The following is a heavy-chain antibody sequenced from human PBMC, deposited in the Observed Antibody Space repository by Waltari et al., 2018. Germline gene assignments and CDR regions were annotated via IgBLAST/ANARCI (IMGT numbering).Heavy chain of an antibody. CDR1: GGSISSGGYS. V-gene: IGHV4-30-2*01. D-gene: IGHD3-3*01. J-gene: IGHJ4*02. CDR2: IYHSVST. CDR3: ASATNDFWSGYPY. Sequence: QLQLQESGSGLVKPSQNLSLTCAVSGGSISSGGYSWSWIRQPPGTGLEWIGYIYHSVSTYYNPSLKSRVTISVDRSKNQFSLKLSSVTAADTAVYYCASATNDFWSGYPYWGQGTLVTVSS.